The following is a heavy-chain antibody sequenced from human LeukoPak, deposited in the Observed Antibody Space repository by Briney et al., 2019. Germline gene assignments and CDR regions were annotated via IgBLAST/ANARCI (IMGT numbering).Heavy chain of an antibody. CDR1: GYTFSSYY. D-gene: IGHD6-19*01. CDR3: ARGQWLGHDAFDI. CDR2: INPSGST. J-gene: IGHJ3*02. V-gene: IGHV1-46*01. Sequence: AASVRVSCKASGYTFSSYYMHWVRQAPGQGLERMGIINPSGSTSNAQKFQGRVTMTRDRSTTTVYMELSSLRSEDTAVYYCARGQWLGHDAFDIWGLGTMVTVSS.